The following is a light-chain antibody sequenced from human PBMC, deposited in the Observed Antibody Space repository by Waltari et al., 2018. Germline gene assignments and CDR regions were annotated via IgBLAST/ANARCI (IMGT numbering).Light chain of an antibody. V-gene: IGKV3-11*01. CDR3: QQRSNALT. J-gene: IGKJ2*01. CDR1: QSVASY. Sequence: EIVLTQSPATLSLSPGERATLSCRASQSVASYLAWYQQKPGQAPRLLIYDASNRATGIPARFSGSGSGTDFTLTISSLEPEDFGLYYWQQRSNALTFGQGTKLEI. CDR2: DAS.